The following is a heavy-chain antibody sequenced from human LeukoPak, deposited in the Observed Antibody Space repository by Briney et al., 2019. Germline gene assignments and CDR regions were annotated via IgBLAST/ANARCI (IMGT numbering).Heavy chain of an antibody. D-gene: IGHD3-3*01. V-gene: IGHV4-31*03. Sequence: PSETLSLTCNVSGGSISSGGYYWSWIRQHPGKGLEWIGYIYYSGSTYYNPSLKSRVTISVDTSKNQFSLKLSSVTAADTAVYYCARASDSWSGHNWFDPWGQGTLVTVSS. J-gene: IGHJ5*02. CDR2: IYYSGST. CDR1: GGSISSGGYY. CDR3: ARASDSWSGHNWFDP.